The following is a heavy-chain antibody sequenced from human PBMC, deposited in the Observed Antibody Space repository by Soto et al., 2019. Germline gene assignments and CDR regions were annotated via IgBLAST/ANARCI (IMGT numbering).Heavy chain of an antibody. CDR2: ISAYNGNT. V-gene: IGHV1-18*01. Sequence: GASVKVSCKASGYTFTSYGISWVRQAPGQGLEWMGWISAYNGNTNYAQKLQGRVTMTTDTSTSTAYMELRSLRSDDTAVYYCVRDPQYYYGSGSYRLGGMDVWGQGTTVTVSS. D-gene: IGHD3-10*01. CDR1: GYTFTSYG. J-gene: IGHJ6*02. CDR3: VRDPQYYYGSGSYRLGGMDV.